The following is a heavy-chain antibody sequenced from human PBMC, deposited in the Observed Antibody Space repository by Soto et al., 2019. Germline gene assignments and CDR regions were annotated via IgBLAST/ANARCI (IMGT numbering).Heavy chain of an antibody. Sequence: ESVGGVVQPGRSLRLSCAASGFIFSNYVMHWVRQAPGKGLEWVAVISYDGNSKHYADSVKGRFTISRDNSKSTLYVQMNSLRAEDTAVYYCARSYCGDDCALDHWGQGTLVTVSS. CDR3: ARSYCGDDCALDH. V-gene: IGHV3-30-3*01. CDR2: ISYDGNSK. J-gene: IGHJ4*02. D-gene: IGHD2-21*02. CDR1: GFIFSNYV.